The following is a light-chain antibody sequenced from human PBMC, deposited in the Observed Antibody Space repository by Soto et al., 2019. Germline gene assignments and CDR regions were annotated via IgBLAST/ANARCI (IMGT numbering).Light chain of an antibody. CDR3: QQRRNWPLT. V-gene: IGKV3-11*01. CDR2: DAS. CDR1: QSVSSY. J-gene: IGKJ4*01. Sequence: EIVLTQSPATLSLSPGERATLSCRASQSVSSYLAWYQQKPGQAPRLLISDASNRATGIPARFSGSGAGTDFTLTISSLEPEDCAVYYCQQRRNWPLTFGGGTKLEIK.